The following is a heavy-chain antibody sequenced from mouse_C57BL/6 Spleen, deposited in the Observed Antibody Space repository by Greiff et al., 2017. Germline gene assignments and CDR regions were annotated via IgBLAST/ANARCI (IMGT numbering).Heavy chain of an antibody. Sequence: QVQLQQPGAELVRPGSSVKLSCKASGYTFTSYWMQWVKQRPIQGLEWIGNIDPYDGDTHYNQKFKDKATLTVDKSSSTAYMQLSSLTSEDSAVYYCERFTTVPYYAIDCRGQGTSVTVST. J-gene: IGHJ4*01. CDR2: IDPYDGDT. CDR3: ERFTTVPYYAIDC. D-gene: IGHD1-1*01. CDR1: GYTFTSYW. V-gene: IGHV1-52*01.